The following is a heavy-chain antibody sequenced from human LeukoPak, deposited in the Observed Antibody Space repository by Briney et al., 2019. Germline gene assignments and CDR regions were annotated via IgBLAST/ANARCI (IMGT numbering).Heavy chain of an antibody. CDR3: ATNSDYEGLFAY. V-gene: IGHV3-15*01. CDR2: IKSRADGGTT. Sequence: GGSLRLSCAASGFTFSNAWMSWVRQAPGKGLEWVGRIKSRADGGTTDYAAPVKGRFTISRDDSENTLYVQMNSLKTEDTAVYYCATNSDYEGLFAYWGQGSLVTVSS. CDR1: GFTFSNAW. D-gene: IGHD5-12*01. J-gene: IGHJ4*02.